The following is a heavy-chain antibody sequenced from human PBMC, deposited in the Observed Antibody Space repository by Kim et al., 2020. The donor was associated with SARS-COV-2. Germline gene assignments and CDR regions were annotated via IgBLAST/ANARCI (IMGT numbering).Heavy chain of an antibody. D-gene: IGHD3-10*01. CDR2: IKQDGSEK. CDR3: VTSCLLRGHSPGY. CDR1: GFTFSSYY. Sequence: GGSLRLSCAASGFTFSSYYMSWVRQAPGKGLECAANIKQDGSEKYYVDSVRGRFTISRDNAKNSLYLQMNSLRVEDTAVYYCVTSCLLRGHSPGYWGQGTLVTVSS. J-gene: IGHJ4*02. V-gene: IGHV3-7*01.